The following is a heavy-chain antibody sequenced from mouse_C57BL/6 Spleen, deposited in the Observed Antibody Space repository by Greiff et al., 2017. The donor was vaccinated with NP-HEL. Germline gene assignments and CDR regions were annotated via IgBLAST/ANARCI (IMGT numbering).Heavy chain of an antibody. V-gene: IGHV1-59*01. D-gene: IGHD2-4*01. CDR3: ARDYEAMDY. CDR1: GYTFTSYW. J-gene: IGHJ4*01. Sequence: VQLQQPGAELVRPGTSVKLSCKASGYTFTSYWMHWVKQRPGQGLEWIGVIDPSDSYTNYNQKFKGKATLTVDTSSSTAYMQLSSLTSEDSAVYYCARDYEAMDYWGQGTSVTVSS. CDR2: IDPSDSYT.